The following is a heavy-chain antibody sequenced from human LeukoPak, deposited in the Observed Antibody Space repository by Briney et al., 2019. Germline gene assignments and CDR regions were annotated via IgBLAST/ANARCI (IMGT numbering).Heavy chain of an antibody. V-gene: IGHV4-38-2*02. Sequence: SETLSLTCSVSGFSISSGYFWGWIRQPPGKGLEWIGNVYTTGTGSTYYNPSVKSRVTVSSDTSKNQVSLKVNSVTAADTAVYYCARGQICDYWTPVSWKFDLWGRGTLVTVSS. CDR3: ARGQICDYWTPVSWKFDL. CDR2: VYTTGTGST. CDR1: GFSISSGYF. D-gene: IGHD3-3*01. J-gene: IGHJ2*01.